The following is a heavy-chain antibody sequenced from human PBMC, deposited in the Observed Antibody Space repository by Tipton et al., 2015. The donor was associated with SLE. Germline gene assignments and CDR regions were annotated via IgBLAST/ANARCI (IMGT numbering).Heavy chain of an antibody. Sequence: QLVQSGAEVKKPGTSVKVSCKASGFTFTSSAVQWVRQARGQRLEWIGWIVVGSGNTNYAQKFQERVTITRDMSTSTAYMELRSLRSDDTAVYYCARGRTVVYFDYWGQGTLVTVSS. CDR3: ARGRTVVYFDY. V-gene: IGHV1-58*01. D-gene: IGHD3/OR15-3a*01. CDR1: GFTFTSSA. J-gene: IGHJ4*02. CDR2: IVVGSGNT.